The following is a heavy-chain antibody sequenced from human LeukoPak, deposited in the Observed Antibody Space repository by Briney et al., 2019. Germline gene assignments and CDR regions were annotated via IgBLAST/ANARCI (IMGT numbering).Heavy chain of an antibody. Sequence: ASVKVSCKTSGYTFTNYAMHWVRQAPGQRLEWMGWINAGTGNTKSSQKFQGRVTMTTDTSTSTAYMELRSLRSDDTAVYYCGRVPSTLYDFWSAYVIDYWGQGTLVTVSS. CDR3: GRVPSTLYDFWSAYVIDY. J-gene: IGHJ4*02. CDR1: GYTFTNYA. CDR2: INAGTGNT. D-gene: IGHD3-3*01. V-gene: IGHV1-3*01.